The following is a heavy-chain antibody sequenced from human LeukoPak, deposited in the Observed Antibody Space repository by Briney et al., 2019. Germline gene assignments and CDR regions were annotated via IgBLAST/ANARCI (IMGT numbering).Heavy chain of an antibody. D-gene: IGHD3-3*02. CDR3: AKLAGHYYYYGMDV. V-gene: IGHV3-23*01. CDR1: GFTFSSYA. Sequence: GGSLRLSCAASGFTFSSYAMSWVRQAPGKGLEWVSAISGSGDSTYYGDSVKGRFTISRDNSKNTLYLQMNSLRAEDTAVYYCAKLAGHYYYYGMDVWGQGTTVTVSS. CDR2: ISGSGDST. J-gene: IGHJ6*02.